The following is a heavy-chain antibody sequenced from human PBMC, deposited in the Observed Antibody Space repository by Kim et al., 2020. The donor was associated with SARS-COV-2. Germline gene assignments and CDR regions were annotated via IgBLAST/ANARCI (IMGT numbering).Heavy chain of an antibody. CDR1: GFTFSSYG. J-gene: IGHJ5*02. V-gene: IGHV3-30*18. D-gene: IGHD1-26*01. Sequence: GGSLRLSCAASGFTFSSYGMHWVRQAPGKGLEWVAVISYDGSNKYYADSVKGRFTISRDNSKNTLYLQMNSLRAEDTAVYYCAKGGSGCYYTWFDPWGQG. CDR2: ISYDGSNK. CDR3: AKGGSGCYYTWFDP.